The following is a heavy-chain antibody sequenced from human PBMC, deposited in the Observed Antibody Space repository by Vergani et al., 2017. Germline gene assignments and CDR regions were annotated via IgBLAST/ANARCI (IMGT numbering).Heavy chain of an antibody. V-gene: IGHV3-23*04. J-gene: IGHJ4*02. CDR3: AXEERSNTSPFVGD. CDR2: ISGHGDRT. D-gene: IGHD2/OR15-2a*01. CDR1: GFTFSNSA. Sequence: EVQLVESGGGLVKRGGSLRLSCAASGFTFSNSAMSWVRQTSGKGLEWVSAISGHGDRTYYADSVKGRFTISRDNSKNTVYLQMNSLKAEDRATYYCAXEERSNTSPFVGDWGQGTLVTVTS.